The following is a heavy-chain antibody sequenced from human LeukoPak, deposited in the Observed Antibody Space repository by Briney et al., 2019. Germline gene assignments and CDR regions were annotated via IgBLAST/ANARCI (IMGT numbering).Heavy chain of an antibody. V-gene: IGHV3-48*01. CDR2: ITNSGNSK. D-gene: IGHD3-22*01. J-gene: IGHJ5*02. Sequence: SYITNSGNSKPYADSVKGRFTISRDNTKNSLYLQMNGLRAEDTAVYYCARPRSSGYLTFDHWGQGILVTVSS. CDR3: ARPRSSGYLTFDH.